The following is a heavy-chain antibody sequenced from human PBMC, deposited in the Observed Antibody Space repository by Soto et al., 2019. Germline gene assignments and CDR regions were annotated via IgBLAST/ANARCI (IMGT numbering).Heavy chain of an antibody. D-gene: IGHD2-21*02. CDR1: GGTVASSHW. CDR2: VYHTGDT. Sequence: QVQLQESGPRLVKPSESLSLTCGVSGGTVASSHWWSWVRQSPGRGVEWIGNVYHTGDTNFNPSLQSRVTFSVDKSTNQFSLRLTSVTAADTAVYFCAREFVTAGGNNYFDPWGPGTLVTVSS. J-gene: IGHJ5*02. CDR3: AREFVTAGGNNYFDP. V-gene: IGHV4-4*02.